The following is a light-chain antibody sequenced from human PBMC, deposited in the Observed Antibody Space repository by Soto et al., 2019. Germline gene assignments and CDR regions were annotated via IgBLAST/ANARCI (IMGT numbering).Light chain of an antibody. CDR2: YNN. V-gene: IGLV1-40*01. CDR1: NSNIGAGYD. CDR3: QAQDSRLSGSL. Sequence: QSVLTPPPSVSGAPGQRVTISCTGSNSNIGAGYDVHWYQQLPGTAPKLLIYYNNIRPSGVPDRFSGSKSGTSASLAITGLQAEDEADYYGQAQDSRLSGSLFGGGTKLTVL. J-gene: IGLJ2*01.